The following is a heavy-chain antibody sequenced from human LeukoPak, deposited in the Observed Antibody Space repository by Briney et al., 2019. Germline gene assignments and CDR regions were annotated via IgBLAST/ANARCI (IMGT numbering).Heavy chain of an antibody. D-gene: IGHD4-17*01. CDR1: GGSISSGGYY. J-gene: IGHJ4*02. V-gene: IGHV4-31*03. CDR2: IYYSGST. Sequence: SQTLSLTCTVSGGSISSGGYYWSWIRQHPGKGLEWIGYIYYSGSTYYNPSLKSRVTISVDTSKNQFSLKLSSVTAADTAVYYCARAPRPPDDYGDYVGYFDYWGQGTLVTVSS. CDR3: ARAPRPPDDYGDYVGYFDY.